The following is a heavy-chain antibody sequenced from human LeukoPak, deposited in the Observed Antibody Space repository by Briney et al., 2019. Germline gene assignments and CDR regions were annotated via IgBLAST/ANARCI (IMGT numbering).Heavy chain of an antibody. CDR3: ARAVAGLYFDY. Sequence: GGSLRLSCAVSEFIVSRNDMTWVRQAPGKGLEWVSLLYSDGKTFYADSVKGRFTISRDNSKNTLNLQMNSLRADDTAVYYCARAVAGLYFDYWGQGTLVTVSS. V-gene: IGHV3-53*01. CDR2: LYSDGKT. CDR1: EFIVSRND. D-gene: IGHD6-19*01. J-gene: IGHJ4*02.